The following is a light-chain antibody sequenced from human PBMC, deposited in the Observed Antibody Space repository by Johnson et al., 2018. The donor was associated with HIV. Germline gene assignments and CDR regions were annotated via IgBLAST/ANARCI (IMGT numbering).Light chain of an antibody. V-gene: IGLV1-51*01. CDR1: SSNIGNNY. J-gene: IGLJ1*01. Sequence: QSVLTQPPSVSAAPGQKVTISCSGSSSNIGNNYVSWYQQLPGTAPKLLIYDNNKRTSGIPDRLSGSKAGTSATVGITGLNTGDEADYYCGTWDSSLSAYVFGTGTKVTVL. CDR3: GTWDSSLSAYV. CDR2: DNN.